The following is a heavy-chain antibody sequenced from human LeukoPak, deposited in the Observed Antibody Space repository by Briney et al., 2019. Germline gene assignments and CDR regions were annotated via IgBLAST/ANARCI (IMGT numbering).Heavy chain of an antibody. CDR1: GESFSGYF. J-gene: IGHJ4*02. D-gene: IGHD6-19*01. V-gene: IGHV4-34*01. CDR3: ARPQADYAGGWKFFDY. Sequence: SETLSLTCAVYGESFSGYFWTLIRQPRGKGMEWIGEVNHAGSTNYNPSLKSRVTISGDTSKNQFSLKLSSVTAADTAVYYCARPQADYAGGWKFFDYWGQGTLVTVSS. CDR2: VNHAGST.